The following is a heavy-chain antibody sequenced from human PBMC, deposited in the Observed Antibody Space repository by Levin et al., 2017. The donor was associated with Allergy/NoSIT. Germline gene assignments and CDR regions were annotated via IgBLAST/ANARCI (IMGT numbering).Heavy chain of an antibody. CDR2: IYYSGST. Sequence: PSETLSLTCTVSGGSISSSSYYWGWIRQPPGKGLEWIGSIYYSGSTYYNPSLKSRVTISVDTSKNQFSLKLSSVTAADTAVYYCAREGDGDADYWGQGTLVTVSS. V-gene: IGHV4-39*07. CDR1: GGSISSSSYY. D-gene: IGHD4-17*01. CDR3: AREGDGDADY. J-gene: IGHJ4*02.